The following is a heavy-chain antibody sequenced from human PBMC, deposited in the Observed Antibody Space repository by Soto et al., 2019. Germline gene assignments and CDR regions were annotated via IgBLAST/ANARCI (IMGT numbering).Heavy chain of an antibody. CDR2: IHHSGAT. CDR1: GDSITGDNW. Sequence: QVQLQESVPGLVQPSGTLSLTCAVSGDSITGDNWWSWVRQPPGKGLEWIGEIHHSGATNYNPSLKSRVTISVDKSKNQFSLKLNSVTAADTAMFYCATQGFYRMGVWGRGTTVTVSS. J-gene: IGHJ6*02. V-gene: IGHV4-4*02. CDR3: ATQGFYRMGV.